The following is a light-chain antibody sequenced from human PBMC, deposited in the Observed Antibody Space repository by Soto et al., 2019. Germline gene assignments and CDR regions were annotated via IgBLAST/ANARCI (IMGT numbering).Light chain of an antibody. CDR3: HQYGSSPST. CDR2: GAS. J-gene: IGKJ3*01. CDR1: QPVSANY. V-gene: IGKV3-20*01. Sequence: VVLTQSPATLSLSPGERATLSCRANQPVSANYLAWYQQKPGQAPRLLIYGASSRATGIPDRFSGSGSGTDFTLTISGLEPEDFAVFYCHQYGSSPSTFGPGTKVDIK.